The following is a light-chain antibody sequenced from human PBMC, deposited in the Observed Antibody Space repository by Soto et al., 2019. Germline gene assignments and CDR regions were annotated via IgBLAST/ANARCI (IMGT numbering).Light chain of an antibody. CDR1: SSNIGGNT. Sequence: QSVLTQSPSASGTPGQRVTISCSEGSSNIGGNTVNWYQPLPGTAPKLLIYSNNQRPSGVPDRFSGTKSGTSASLAISGLHSEDEADYYCAAWDDSLNGYVFGTGTKVTLL. J-gene: IGLJ1*01. CDR2: SNN. V-gene: IGLV1-44*01. CDR3: AAWDDSLNGYV.